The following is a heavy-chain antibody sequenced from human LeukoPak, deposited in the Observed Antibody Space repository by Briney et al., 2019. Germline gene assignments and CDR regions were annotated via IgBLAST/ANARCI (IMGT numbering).Heavy chain of an antibody. J-gene: IGHJ4*02. D-gene: IGHD1-14*01. Sequence: GASVKVSCKVSGYTFTSYSISWVRQAPGQGLEWMGWISAYNGNTNYPQKLQGRVTMTTDTSTSTAYMELRSLRADDTAVYYCASLGDETGYHFDYWGQGTLVTVSS. CDR3: ASLGDETGYHFDY. CDR2: ISAYNGNT. CDR1: GYTFTSYS. V-gene: IGHV1-18*01.